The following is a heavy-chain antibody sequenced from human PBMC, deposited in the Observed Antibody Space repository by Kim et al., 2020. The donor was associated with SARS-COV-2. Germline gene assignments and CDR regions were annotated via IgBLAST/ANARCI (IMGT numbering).Heavy chain of an antibody. CDR2: IWYDGSNK. V-gene: IGHV3-33*06. Sequence: GGSLRLSCAASGFTFSSYAMHWVRQAPGKGLEWVAVIWYDGSNKYYADSVKGRFTISRDNSKNTLYLQMNSLRAEDTAVYYCAKGIVGANDWGQGTLVTVSS. CDR3: AKGIVGAND. D-gene: IGHD1-26*01. CDR1: GFTFSSYA. J-gene: IGHJ4*02.